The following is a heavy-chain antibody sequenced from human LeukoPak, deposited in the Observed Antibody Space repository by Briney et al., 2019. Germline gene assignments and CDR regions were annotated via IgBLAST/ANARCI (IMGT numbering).Heavy chain of an antibody. V-gene: IGHV2-5*02. Sequence: SGPTLVKPTQTLTLTCTFSGFSLSTGEVGVGWIRQPPGKALEWLALIYWDDDKHYSPSLKSRLTITKDTSKNQVVLTMTNMDPVDTATYYCAHTSTLTGYGVFDFWGQGTLVTVSS. CDR2: IYWDDDK. D-gene: IGHD3-9*01. J-gene: IGHJ4*02. CDR3: AHTSTLTGYGVFDF. CDR1: GFSLSTGEVG.